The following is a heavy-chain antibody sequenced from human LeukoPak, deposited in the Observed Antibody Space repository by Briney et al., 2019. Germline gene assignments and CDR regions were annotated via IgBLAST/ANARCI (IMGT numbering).Heavy chain of an antibody. V-gene: IGHV4-39*07. CDR1: GGSISSSPYY. CDR3: AEGAGGFSYYNWFDP. Sequence: SETLSLTCTVSGGSISSSPYYWGWIRQPPGKGLEWIGSIYYSGTTHYNPSLESRVTISVDTSKNQFSLKLASVTAADTAIYYCAEGAGGFSYYNWFDPWGQGTLVTVSS. D-gene: IGHD5-18*01. CDR2: IYYSGTT. J-gene: IGHJ5*02.